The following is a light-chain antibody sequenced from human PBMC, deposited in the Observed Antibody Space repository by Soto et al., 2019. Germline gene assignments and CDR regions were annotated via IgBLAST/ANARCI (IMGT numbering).Light chain of an antibody. CDR2: KAS. CDR1: QSISSW. CDR3: QQYNSYWT. Sequence: DIQMTQSPSTLSASVGDRVTITCRASQSISSWLAWYQQKPGKAPKLLIYKASSLESGVPSRFSGSGSGTEFTLTISSLQHDDFATYYCQQYNSYWTFDQGTKVEIK. V-gene: IGKV1-5*03. J-gene: IGKJ1*01.